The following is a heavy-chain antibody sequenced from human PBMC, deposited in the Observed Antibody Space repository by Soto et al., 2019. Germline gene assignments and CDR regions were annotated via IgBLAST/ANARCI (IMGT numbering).Heavy chain of an antibody. J-gene: IGHJ4*02. CDR3: ARIYYDSVFDY. CDR2: INHSEST. Sequence: SETLSLTCAVYGGSFSGYYWSWIRQPPGKGLEWIGKINHSESTNYNPSLKSRVTISVDTSKNQFSLKLSSVTAADTAVYYCARIYYDSVFDYWGQGTLVTVSS. CDR1: GGSFSGYY. D-gene: IGHD3-22*01. V-gene: IGHV4-34*01.